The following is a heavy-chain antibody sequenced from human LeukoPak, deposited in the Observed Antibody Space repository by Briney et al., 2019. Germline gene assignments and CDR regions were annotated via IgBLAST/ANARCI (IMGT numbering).Heavy chain of an antibody. D-gene: IGHD3-3*01. J-gene: IGHJ3*02. CDR3: ASASDLSGYGTYAFDI. V-gene: IGHV4-59*11. CDR1: GGSISSHY. Sequence: PSETLSLTCTVSGGSISSHYWSWIRQPPGKGLEWIGYIYYSGSTNYNPSLKSRVTISVDTSKNQFSLKLSSVTAADTAVYYCASASDLSGYGTYAFDIWGQGTMVTVSS. CDR2: IYYSGST.